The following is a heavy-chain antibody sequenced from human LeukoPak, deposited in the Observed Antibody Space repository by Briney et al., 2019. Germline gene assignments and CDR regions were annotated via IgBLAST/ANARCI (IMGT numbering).Heavy chain of an antibody. Sequence: GRSLRLSWAASGFTFSSYSMNWVRQAPGKGLEWVSYISSSISVIYYPDSVKGRFTISRDNAKNSLYLQMNSLRDEDTAVYYCARDQYSGHWYYALDIWGQGTMVTVSS. CDR2: ISSSISVI. CDR3: ARDQYSGHWYYALDI. V-gene: IGHV3-48*02. CDR1: GFTFSSYS. D-gene: IGHD6-19*01. J-gene: IGHJ3*02.